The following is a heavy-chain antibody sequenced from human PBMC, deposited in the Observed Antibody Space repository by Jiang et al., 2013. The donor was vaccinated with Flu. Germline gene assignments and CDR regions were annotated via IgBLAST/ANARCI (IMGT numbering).Heavy chain of an antibody. CDR1: GFSLSTSGVG. Sequence: PTQTLTLTCTFSGFSLSTSGVGVGWIRQPPGKALEWLALIYWNDERRYSLSLNSRLTVTKDTSKNQVVLTMTNMDPVDTATYYCAHSVNWNLYWYFGLWGRGTLVTVSS. D-gene: IGHD1-7*01. V-gene: IGHV2-5*01. J-gene: IGHJ2*01. CDR2: IYWNDER. CDR3: AHSVNWNLYWYFGL.